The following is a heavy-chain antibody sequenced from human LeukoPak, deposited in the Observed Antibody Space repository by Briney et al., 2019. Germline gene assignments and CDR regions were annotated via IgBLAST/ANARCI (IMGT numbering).Heavy chain of an antibody. CDR1: GYTFTSYG. CDR2: ISPYNGNT. V-gene: IGHV1-18*04. Sequence: ASVKVSCKASGYTFTSYGIIWVRQAPGQGLEWMGLISPYNGNTNYAQKLQGRVTMTTDTSTSTAYMELRSLRSDDTAVYYCARGENLWGLYGSGSQKSLDYWGQGTLVTVSS. D-gene: IGHD3-10*01. CDR3: ARGENLWGLYGSGSQKSLDY. J-gene: IGHJ4*02.